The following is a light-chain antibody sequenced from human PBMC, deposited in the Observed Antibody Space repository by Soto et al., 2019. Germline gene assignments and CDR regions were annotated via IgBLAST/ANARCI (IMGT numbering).Light chain of an antibody. J-gene: IGKJ2*01. CDR3: QQGHSTPYT. V-gene: IGKV1-39*01. CDR1: RTIGTY. CDR2: ASS. Sequence: DIQMTQSPSSLSDWVGAGVTSFCRASRTIGTYLNWYQQKQGKAPKLLIYASSSLHGGVPSRFAGSGSGTDFTLTVSGVQPEDFATYFCQQGHSTPYTFGQGT.